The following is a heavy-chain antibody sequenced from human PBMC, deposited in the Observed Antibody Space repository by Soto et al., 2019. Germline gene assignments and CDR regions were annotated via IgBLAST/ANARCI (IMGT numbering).Heavy chain of an antibody. CDR3: AKEGAYGGKRTYYFDD. J-gene: IGHJ4*02. D-gene: IGHD4-17*01. V-gene: IGHV3-23*01. CDR1: GFTFSNYA. Sequence: GGSLRLSCAASGFTFSNYAMSWVRQAPGKGLEWVSGISDSGGSAYNADSVKGRFTISRDNAKSTLYLQMNSLRAEDTAVYYCAKEGAYGGKRTYYFDDWGQGTLVTVSS. CDR2: ISDSGGSA.